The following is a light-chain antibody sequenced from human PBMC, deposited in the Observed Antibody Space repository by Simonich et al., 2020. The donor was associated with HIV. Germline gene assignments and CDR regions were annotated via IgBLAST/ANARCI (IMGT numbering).Light chain of an antibody. J-gene: IGKJ4*01. Sequence: DIVMTQSPDSLAVSLGERATVNCKSSQSVLYSSNNKNYLAWYQKKPGQPPKLLIYWASTRESGVPDRFSRSGSGTDFTLTISSLQAEDVAVYYCQQYYSTPLTFGGGTKVEIK. V-gene: IGKV4-1*01. CDR1: QSVLYSSNNKNY. CDR3: QQYYSTPLT. CDR2: WAS.